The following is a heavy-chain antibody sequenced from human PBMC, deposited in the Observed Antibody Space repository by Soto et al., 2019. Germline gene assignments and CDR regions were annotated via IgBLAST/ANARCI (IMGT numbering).Heavy chain of an antibody. V-gene: IGHV4-31*03. D-gene: IGHD3-10*01. CDR3: ARSLVRGVMVGAFDI. CDR2: IYYSGST. J-gene: IGHJ3*02. Sequence: LSLTCTVSGGSISSGGYYWSWIRQHPGKGLEWIGYIYYSGSTYYNPSLKSRVTISVDTSKNQFSLKLSSVTAADTAVYYCARSLVRGVMVGAFDIWGQGTMVTVSS. CDR1: GGSISSGGYY.